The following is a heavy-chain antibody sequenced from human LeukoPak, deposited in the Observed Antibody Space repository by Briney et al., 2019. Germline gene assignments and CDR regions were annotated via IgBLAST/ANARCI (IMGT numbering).Heavy chain of an antibody. CDR1: GGSISSYY. Sequence: IPSETLSLTCTVSGGSISSYYWSWIRQPPGKGLEWIGYIYYSGSTNYNPSLKSRVTISVDTSKNQFSLKLSSVTAADTAVYYCARGYCTNGVCYNFDYWGQGTLVTVSS. CDR2: IYYSGST. CDR3: ARGYCTNGVCYNFDY. J-gene: IGHJ4*02. D-gene: IGHD2-8*01. V-gene: IGHV4-59*01.